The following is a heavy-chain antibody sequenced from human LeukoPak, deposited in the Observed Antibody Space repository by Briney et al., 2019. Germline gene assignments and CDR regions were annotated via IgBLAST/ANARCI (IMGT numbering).Heavy chain of an antibody. V-gene: IGHV4-61*05. CDR1: GGSISSSSYY. J-gene: IGHJ5*02. Sequence: PSETLSLTCTVSGGSISSSSYYWGWIRQPPGKGLEWIGYIYYSGSTNYNPSLKSRVTISVDTSKNQFSLKLSSVTAADTAVYYCARSPSWILTGSNWFDPWGQGTLVTVSS. CDR3: ARSPSWILTGSNWFDP. D-gene: IGHD3-9*01. CDR2: IYYSGST.